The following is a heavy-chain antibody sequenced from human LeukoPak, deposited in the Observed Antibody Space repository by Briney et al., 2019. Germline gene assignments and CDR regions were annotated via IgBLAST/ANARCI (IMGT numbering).Heavy chain of an antibody. CDR3: AKGYNYAYEY. J-gene: IGHJ4*02. CDR2: IHPEGNEK. D-gene: IGHD5-18*01. Sequence: PGGSLRLSCAVSGFSFTNFWMSWVRQAPGRGLEWVANIHPEGNEKYHVESVKGRFTISRDNSKNTLYLQMNSLRPEDTAVYYCAKGYNYAYEYWGQGTLVTVSS. V-gene: IGHV3-7*03. CDR1: GFSFTNFW.